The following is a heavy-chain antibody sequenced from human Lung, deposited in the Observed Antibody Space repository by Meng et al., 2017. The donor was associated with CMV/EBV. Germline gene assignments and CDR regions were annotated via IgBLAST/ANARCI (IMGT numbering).Heavy chain of an antibody. CDR3: AKVLFTGSWAGGYFDY. Sequence: SXAISGFNIDDYSIHWFRQPPGKGLEWVSGFGWENAGVGYADSVKGRFTISRDSAKKSLFLQMNSLRPEDTAFYDCAKVLFTGSWAGGYFDYWGQGXQVTVSS. J-gene: IGHJ4*02. CDR1: GFNIDDYS. CDR2: FGWENAGV. D-gene: IGHD6-13*01. V-gene: IGHV3-9*01.